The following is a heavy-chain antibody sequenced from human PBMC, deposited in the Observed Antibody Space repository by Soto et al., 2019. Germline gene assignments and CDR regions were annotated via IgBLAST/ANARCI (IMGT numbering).Heavy chain of an antibody. D-gene: IGHD6-6*01. V-gene: IGHV3-43*01. CDR3: AKSLEQLEPSLMYGMDV. CDR1: GFTFDDYT. J-gene: IGHJ6*02. Sequence: HPGGSLRLSCAASGFTFDDYTMHWVRQAPGKGLEWVSLISWDGGSTYYADSVKGRFTISRDNSKNSLYLQMNSLRTEDTALYYCAKSLEQLEPSLMYGMDVWGQGTTVTVSS. CDR2: ISWDGGST.